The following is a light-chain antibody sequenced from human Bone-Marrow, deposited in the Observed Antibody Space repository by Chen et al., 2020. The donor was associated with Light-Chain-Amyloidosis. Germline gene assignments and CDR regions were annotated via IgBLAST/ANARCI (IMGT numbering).Light chain of an antibody. J-gene: IGLJ2*01. V-gene: IGLV3-25*03. CDR1: DLPTKY. CDR2: RDT. CDR3: QSADSSGTYEVI. Sequence: SYELTQPPSVSVSPGQTARITCSGDDLPTKYAYWYQQKPGQAPVLVIHRDTERPSGISERLSGSSSGTTAPLTISGVQAEDEGDYPCQSADSSGTYEVIFGGGTKLTVL.